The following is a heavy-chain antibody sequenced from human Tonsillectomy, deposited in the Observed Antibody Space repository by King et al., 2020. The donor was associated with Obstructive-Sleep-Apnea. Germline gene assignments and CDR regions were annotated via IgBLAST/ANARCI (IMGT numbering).Heavy chain of an antibody. CDR2: IGTAGDT. J-gene: IGHJ3*02. CDR1: GFTFSSYD. CDR3: ARVGTSDPDAFDI. Sequence: VQLVESGGGLVQPGGSLRLSCAASGFTFSSYDMHWVRQATGKGLDWVSAIGTAGDTYYPGSVKGRFTISRENAKNSLYLQMNSLRAGDTAVYYCARVGTSDPDAFDIWGQGTMVTVSS. V-gene: IGHV3-13*01. D-gene: IGHD1-14*01.